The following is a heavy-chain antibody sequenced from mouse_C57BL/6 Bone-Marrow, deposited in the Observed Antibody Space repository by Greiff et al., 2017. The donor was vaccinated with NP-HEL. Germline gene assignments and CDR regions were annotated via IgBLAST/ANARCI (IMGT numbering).Heavy chain of an antibody. J-gene: IGHJ4*01. D-gene: IGHD1-1*01. CDR2: IRSKSSNYAT. V-gene: IGHV10-3*01. CDR3: VSSPITTVVGRGYAMDY. Sequence: EVQLVESGGGLVQPKGSLKLSCAASGFTFNTYAMHWVRQAPGKGLEWVARIRSKSSNYATYYADSVKDRFTISRDDSQSMLYLQMNNLKTEDTAMYYCVSSPITTVVGRGYAMDYWGQGTSVTVSS. CDR1: GFTFNTYA.